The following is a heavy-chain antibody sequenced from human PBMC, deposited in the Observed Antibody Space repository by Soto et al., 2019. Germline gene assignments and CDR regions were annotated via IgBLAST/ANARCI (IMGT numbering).Heavy chain of an antibody. J-gene: IGHJ4*02. CDR1: GGSFSGHY. Sequence: PSETLSLTCAAYGGSFSGHYWSWVRQPPGRGLEWIGDINDAGSANRNPSLKSRVTISVDTSKNQFSLKLNSVTAADTAVYYCARGIATIPALQGDAPGNSYFDSWGLGTLVTVSS. CDR2: INDAGSA. CDR3: ARGIATIPALQGDAPGNSYFDS. V-gene: IGHV4-34*01. D-gene: IGHD2-21*01.